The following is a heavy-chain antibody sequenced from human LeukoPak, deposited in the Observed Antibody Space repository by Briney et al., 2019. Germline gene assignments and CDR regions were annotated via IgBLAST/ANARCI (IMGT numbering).Heavy chain of an antibody. D-gene: IGHD2-15*01. J-gene: IGHJ4*02. CDR1: GFTLSSNW. V-gene: IGHV3-74*01. CDR3: ARAPGYCTGGSCYNEDY. Sequence: GGSLRLSCEASGFTLSSNWMHWVRQAPGKGLVWVSRVNSDGSNTSYADSVKGRFTISRDNSKNTLYLQMNSLRAEDTAVYYCARAPGYCTGGSCYNEDYWGQGTLVTVSS. CDR2: VNSDGSNT.